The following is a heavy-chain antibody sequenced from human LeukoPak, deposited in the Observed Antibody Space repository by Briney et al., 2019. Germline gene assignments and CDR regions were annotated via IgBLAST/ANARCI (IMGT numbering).Heavy chain of an antibody. V-gene: IGHV4-39*07. CDR2: ISFSGSA. J-gene: IGHJ4*02. CDR3: AREAAVGISFDY. D-gene: IGHD6-13*01. Sequence: SETLSLTCAVSGDSISTSYYYWGWIRQPPGKGLEWIGSISFSGSAYYNPSLQSRVTISVDTSKNQFSLRLNSVTTADTAVYYCAREAAVGISFDYWGQGTLVTVSS. CDR1: GDSISTSYYY.